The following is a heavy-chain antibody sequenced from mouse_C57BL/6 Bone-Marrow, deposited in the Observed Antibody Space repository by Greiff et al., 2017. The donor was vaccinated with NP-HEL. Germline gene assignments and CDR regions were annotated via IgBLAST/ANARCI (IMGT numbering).Heavy chain of an antibody. CDR2: INPYNGDT. J-gene: IGHJ3*01. CDR1: GYSFTGYF. V-gene: IGHV1-20*01. CDR3: ARSDFLYYDYDGFAY. Sequence: PLQQSGPELVKPGDSVKISCKASGYSFTGYFMNWVMQSHGKSLEWIGRINPYNGDTFYNQKFKGKATVTVDKSSSTAHMELRSLTSEDSAVYYCARSDFLYYDYDGFAYWGQGTLVTVSA. D-gene: IGHD2-4*01.